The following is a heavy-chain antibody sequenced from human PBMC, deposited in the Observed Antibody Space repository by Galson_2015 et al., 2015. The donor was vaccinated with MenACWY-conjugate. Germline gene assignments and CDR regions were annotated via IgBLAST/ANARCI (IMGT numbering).Heavy chain of an antibody. J-gene: IGHJ4*02. CDR1: GFTFSSYS. V-gene: IGHV3-21*01. Sequence: SLRLSCAASGFTFSSYSMNWVRQAPGKGLEWVSSISSSSSYIYYADSVKGRFTISRDNAKNSLYLQMNSLRAEDTAVYYCARTQDPNIVVDPYFDYWGQGTLVTVSS. D-gene: IGHD3-22*01. CDR3: ARTQDPNIVVDPYFDY. CDR2: ISSSSSYI.